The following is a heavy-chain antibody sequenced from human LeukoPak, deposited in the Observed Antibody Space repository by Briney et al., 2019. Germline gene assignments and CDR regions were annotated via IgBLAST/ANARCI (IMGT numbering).Heavy chain of an antibody. D-gene: IGHD2-2*01. J-gene: IGHJ4*02. CDR3: ARDNEYQLLWFFDY. V-gene: IGHV3-30*04. Sequence: GGSLRLSCAASGFTFSSYAMHWVRQAPGKGLEWVAVTSYDGSNKYYADSVKGRFTISRDNSKNTLYLQMSSLRAEDTAVYYCARDNEYQLLWFFDYWGQGTLVTVSS. CDR2: TSYDGSNK. CDR1: GFTFSSYA.